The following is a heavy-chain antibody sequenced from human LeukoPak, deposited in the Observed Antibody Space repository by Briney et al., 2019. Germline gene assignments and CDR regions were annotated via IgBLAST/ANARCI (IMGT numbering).Heavy chain of an antibody. J-gene: IGHJ4*02. D-gene: IGHD3-3*01. CDR1: GFVFRNYF. CDR3: ATDRGWRTSGYYLYYFEY. CDR2: IRNDGSER. Sequence: GGSLRLSCAASGFVFRNYFMSWVRQAPGKGLEWVASIRNDGSERYYVDSVRGRYTISRDNTKNSLFLQMSSLRAEDTAVYYCATDRGWRTSGYYLYYFEYWGQGTLVTFSS. V-gene: IGHV3-7*01.